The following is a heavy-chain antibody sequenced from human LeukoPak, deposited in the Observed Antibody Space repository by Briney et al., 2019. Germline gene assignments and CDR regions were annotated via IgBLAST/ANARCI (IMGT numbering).Heavy chain of an antibody. CDR2: IYYSEST. V-gene: IGHV4-39*07. Sequence: PSETLSPTWTVSGGSISSSSYYWGWLRQPPGKGLEWIGSIYYSESTYYNPSLKTRVTISVDKSKNQFSLKLSSVTAADTAVYYCARASHDYGDYSHFDYWGQGTLVTVSS. CDR3: ARASHDYGDYSHFDY. CDR1: GGSISSSSYY. J-gene: IGHJ4*02. D-gene: IGHD4-17*01.